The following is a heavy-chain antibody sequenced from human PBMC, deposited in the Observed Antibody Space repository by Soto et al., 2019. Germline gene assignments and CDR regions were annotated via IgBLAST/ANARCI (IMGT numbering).Heavy chain of an antibody. J-gene: IGHJ6*03. D-gene: IGHD4-17*01. Sequence: PGGSLRLSCAASGFTYRSYSMNSVRQAPGKGLEWVSYISSSSSTIYYADSVKGRFTISRDNAKNSLYLQMNSLRAEDTAVYYCASTLYGDYGNYYYYYYMDVWGEGTTVTVSS. V-gene: IGHV3-48*01. CDR3: ASTLYGDYGNYYYYYYMDV. CDR1: GFTYRSYS. CDR2: ISSSSSTI.